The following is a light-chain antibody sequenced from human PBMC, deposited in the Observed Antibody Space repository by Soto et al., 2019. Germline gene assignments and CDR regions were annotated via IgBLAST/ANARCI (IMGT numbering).Light chain of an antibody. CDR3: AAWDDSRGGVV. V-gene: IGLV1-44*01. J-gene: IGLJ3*02. CDR1: SSNIGDKA. Sequence: QSVLTQPPSASGTPGQRVTLSCSGSSSNIGDKAVNWYQQLPGTAPKLLMHGNSQRPSGSPYPFSGSKSGTTATQAISGLLNEEEADYYSAAWDDSRGGVVFGGGTKVTVL. CDR2: GNS.